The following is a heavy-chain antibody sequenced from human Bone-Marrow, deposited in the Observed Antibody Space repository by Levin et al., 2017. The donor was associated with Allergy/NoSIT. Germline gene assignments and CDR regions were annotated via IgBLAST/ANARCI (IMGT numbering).Heavy chain of an antibody. J-gene: IGHJ3*02. CDR1: GVSISSYY. CDR3: ARPRNNWDAFDT. D-gene: IGHD1-1*01. V-gene: IGHV4-59*01. Sequence: SETLSLTCTVSGVSISSYYWSWIRQPPGKGLEWIGYIYYSGSTNYNPSLKSRVIISVDTSTNQFSLKLSSVTAADTAVYYCARPRNNWDAFDTWGTGTMVTVSS. CDR2: IYYSGST.